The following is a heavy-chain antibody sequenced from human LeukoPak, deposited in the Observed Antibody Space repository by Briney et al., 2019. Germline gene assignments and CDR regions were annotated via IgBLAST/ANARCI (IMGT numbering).Heavy chain of an antibody. Sequence: SETLSLTCTVSGGSISSYYWSWIQQSPGKGLDCIGYIHYTGSTNYNPSLKSRVTISVETSKNQFSLKLKSVTAADTAVYYCARGGYYGSGNDFRFDPWGQGTLVTVSS. J-gene: IGHJ5*02. V-gene: IGHV4-59*01. D-gene: IGHD3-10*01. CDR2: IHYTGST. CDR1: GGSISSYY. CDR3: ARGGYYGSGNDFRFDP.